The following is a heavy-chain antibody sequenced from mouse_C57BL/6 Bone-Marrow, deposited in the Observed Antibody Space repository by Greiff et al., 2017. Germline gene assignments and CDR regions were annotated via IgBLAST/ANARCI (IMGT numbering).Heavy chain of an antibody. CDR1: GYTFTDYY. CDR2: IYPGSGNT. J-gene: IGHJ2*01. Sequence: LQESGAELVRPGASVKLSCKASGYTFTDYYINWVKQRPGQGLEWIARIYPGSGNTYYNEKFKGKATLTAEKSSSTAYMQLSSLTSEDSAVYFCARLGWDGDYWGQGTTLTVSS. D-gene: IGHD4-1*01. CDR3: ARLGWDGDY. V-gene: IGHV1-76*01.